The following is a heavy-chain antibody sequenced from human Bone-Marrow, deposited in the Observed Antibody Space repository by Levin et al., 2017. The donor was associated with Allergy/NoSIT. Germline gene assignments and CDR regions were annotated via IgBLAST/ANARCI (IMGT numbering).Heavy chain of an antibody. V-gene: IGHV4-39*01. J-gene: IGHJ4*02. CDR2: IYHSGTT. CDR3: TRGTAVAGPLFDY. Sequence: SQTLSLPCTVSGDSIRSVNYYWGWIRQPPGKGLEWIGRIYHSGTTNYNPSLKTRVTISADTSKNQFSLKVNSVTAADTAVYYCTRGTAVAGPLFDYWGQGTLVTVSS. D-gene: IGHD6-19*01. CDR1: GDSIRSVNYY.